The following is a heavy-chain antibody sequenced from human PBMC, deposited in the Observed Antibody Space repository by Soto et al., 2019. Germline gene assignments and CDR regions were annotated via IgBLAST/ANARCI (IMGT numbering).Heavy chain of an antibody. J-gene: IGHJ3*02. CDR2: IYPGDSET. V-gene: IGHV5-51*01. CDR1: GYSFTTYW. D-gene: IGHD1-26*01. Sequence: EVLLVQSGAEVKKPGESLRISCKGSGYSFTTYWIGWVRQMPGKGLEWMGIIYPGDSETRYSPSFQGQVTISGDKSISTVFLQWTSLKASDTAVYFCARPSWEGSPSDAFDIWGQGTMVTVSS. CDR3: ARPSWEGSPSDAFDI.